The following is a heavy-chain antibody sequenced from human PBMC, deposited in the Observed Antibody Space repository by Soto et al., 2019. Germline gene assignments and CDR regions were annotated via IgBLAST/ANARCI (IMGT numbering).Heavy chain of an antibody. D-gene: IGHD2-15*01. Sequence: PSETLSLTCTVSGGSISSYYWSWIRQPAGKGLEWIGRIYTSGSTNYNPSLKSRVTMSVDTSKNQFSLKLSSVTAADTAVYYCARDRRISRYCSGGSCSNWFDPWGQGTLVTVS. V-gene: IGHV4-4*07. J-gene: IGHJ5*02. CDR3: ARDRRISRYCSGGSCSNWFDP. CDR1: GGSISSYY. CDR2: IYTSGST.